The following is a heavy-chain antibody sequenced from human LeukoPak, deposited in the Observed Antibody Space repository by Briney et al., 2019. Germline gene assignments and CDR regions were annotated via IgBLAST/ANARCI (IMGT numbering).Heavy chain of an antibody. CDR3: AKDSTYYYDSSGYNPFDY. CDR2: ISWNSGSI. V-gene: IGHV3-9*01. CDR1: GFTFDDYA. D-gene: IGHD3-22*01. J-gene: IGHJ4*02. Sequence: PGGSLRLSCAASGFTFDDYAMPWGRQAPGKGLEWVSGISWNSGSIGYADSVTGRFTISRDNAKNSLYLQMTSLRAEDTALYYCAKDSTYYYDSSGYNPFDYWGQGTLVTVSS.